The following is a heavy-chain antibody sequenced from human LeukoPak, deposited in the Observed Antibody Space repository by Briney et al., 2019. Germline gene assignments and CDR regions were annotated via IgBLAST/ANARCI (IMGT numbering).Heavy chain of an antibody. CDR1: GYSFISYW. V-gene: IGHV5-51*01. Sequence: GESLKISCKGSGYSFISYWIAWVRLMPGKGLEWMGIISPGDSDTRSSPSFQGQVSISVDKSINTAYLQWSSLKASGTAMYYCAIRVSGGMDVWGQGTPVTVSS. J-gene: IGHJ6*02. CDR2: ISPGDSDT. CDR3: AIRVSGGMDV.